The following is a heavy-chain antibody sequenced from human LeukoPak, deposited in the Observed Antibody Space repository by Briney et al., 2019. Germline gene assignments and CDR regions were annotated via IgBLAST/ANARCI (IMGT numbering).Heavy chain of an antibody. CDR3: TTGARSHGYLFDR. Sequence: GGSLRLSCAASGFTFSSYAMSWVRQAPGQGLEWVGRIKGKTDGGTTDYAAPVTGRFTISRDDSKNTLYVQMNGLRTEDTAVYYCTTGARSHGYLFDRWGQGTLVTVSS. D-gene: IGHD5-18*01. CDR1: GFTFSSYA. V-gene: IGHV3-15*01. CDR2: IKGKTDGGTT. J-gene: IGHJ4*02.